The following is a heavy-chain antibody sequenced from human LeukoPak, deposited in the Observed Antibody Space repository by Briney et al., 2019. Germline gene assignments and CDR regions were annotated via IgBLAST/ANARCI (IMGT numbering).Heavy chain of an antibody. D-gene: IGHD3-9*01. CDR3: ARGGFYDILTGYYPEIDH. CDR2: IYHSGST. CDR1: GYSISSGYY. Sequence: PSETLSLTCTVSGYSISSGYYWGWIRQPPGKGLEWIGSIYHSGSTYYNPSLKSRVTISVDTSKNQFSLKLNSVTAADTAVYYCARGGFYDILTGYYPEIDHWGQGTLVTVSS. V-gene: IGHV4-38-2*02. J-gene: IGHJ4*02.